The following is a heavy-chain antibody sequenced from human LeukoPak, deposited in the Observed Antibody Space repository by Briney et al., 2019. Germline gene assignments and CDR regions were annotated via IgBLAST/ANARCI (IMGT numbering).Heavy chain of an antibody. CDR3: ARDKKSGESSEIDY. D-gene: IGHD3-10*01. CDR1: GFTFSNYW. CDR2: INRDGSTT. V-gene: IGHV3-74*03. J-gene: IGHJ4*02. Sequence: GGSLRLSCAASGFTFSNYWVHWVRQAPGKGLVCVSRINRDGSTTKYADSVKGRFTVSRDNAKNTLNLQMNSLRAEDTAVYYCARDKKSGESSEIDYWGQGTLVTVSS.